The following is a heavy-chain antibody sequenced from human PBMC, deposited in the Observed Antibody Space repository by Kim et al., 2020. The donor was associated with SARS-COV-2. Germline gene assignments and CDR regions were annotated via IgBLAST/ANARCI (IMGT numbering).Heavy chain of an antibody. CDR1: GFTFSSYT. J-gene: IGHJ4*02. CDR3: AKLTGASPIDY. CDR2: ISGGAVST. V-gene: IGHV3-23*01. Sequence: GGSLRLSCAASGFTFSSYTIHWVRQAPGKGLEWVSSISGGAVSTYYADSVKGRFTISRDNSQSTLHLQMNSLRAEDTAIYYCAKLTGASPIDYWGQGTLV. D-gene: IGHD1-20*01.